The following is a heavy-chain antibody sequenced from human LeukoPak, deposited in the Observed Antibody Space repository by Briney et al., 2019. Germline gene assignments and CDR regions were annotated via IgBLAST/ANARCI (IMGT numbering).Heavy chain of an antibody. V-gene: IGHV3-7*01. J-gene: IGHJ4*02. CDR1: GFTFSSYW. D-gene: IGHD3-22*01. Sequence: GGSLRLSCAASGFTFSSYWMSWVRQAPGKGLEWVANIKQDGSEKYYVDSVKGRFTISRDNAKNSLYLQMNSLRAEDTAVYYCARDLPHRDSREGDYWGQGTLVTVSS. CDR2: IKQDGSEK. CDR3: ARDLPHRDSREGDY.